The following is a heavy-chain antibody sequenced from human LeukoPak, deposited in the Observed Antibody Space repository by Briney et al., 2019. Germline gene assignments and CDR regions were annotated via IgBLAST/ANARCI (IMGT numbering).Heavy chain of an antibody. Sequence: GGSLRLSRAASGFTFSNAWLSCVRQGPRKRREWVGRIKSYSNGGTASYAARVNGRFTMSREDSAKMLYVDMSSLKTEYIVIYYSTTEWANPHEQWGGGTRVSVSS. CDR2: IKSYSNGGTA. CDR3: TTEWANPHEQ. V-gene: IGHV3-15*01. D-gene: IGHD1-26*01. CDR1: GFTFSNAW. J-gene: IGHJ4*02.